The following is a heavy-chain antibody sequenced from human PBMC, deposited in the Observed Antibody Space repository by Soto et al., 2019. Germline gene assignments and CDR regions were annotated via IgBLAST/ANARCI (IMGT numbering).Heavy chain of an antibody. D-gene: IGHD3-16*01. Sequence: EVQLVESGGGLVQPGGSLRLSCAASGFTFSDYWMHWVRQAPGKGLVWVSRIKIDGSSTSYADSVKGRFTISRDNAKNTLYLQMHSLRAEDTAVYYCARAPYRITFGGVIDYWGQGTLVTVSS. CDR3: ARAPYRITFGGVIDY. V-gene: IGHV3-74*01. CDR1: GFTFSDYW. CDR2: IKIDGSST. J-gene: IGHJ4*02.